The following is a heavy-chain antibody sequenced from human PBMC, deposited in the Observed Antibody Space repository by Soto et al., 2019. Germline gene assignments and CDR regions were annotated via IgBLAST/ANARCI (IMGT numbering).Heavy chain of an antibody. D-gene: IGHD3-10*01. V-gene: IGHV3-23*01. CDR3: AKRHYYGSANFALAK. CDR1: GFIFSSNA. Sequence: EVRLWESGGVLVQPGGSLRLSCGGSGFIFSSNAMSWVRQAPGKGLEWVSSISGDGYSADYADSVKGRFPVSRHNSKSTLYLQMNSLRAEDTAVYYCAKRHYYGSANFALAKWGQGTLVTVSS. J-gene: IGHJ4*03. CDR2: ISGDGYSA.